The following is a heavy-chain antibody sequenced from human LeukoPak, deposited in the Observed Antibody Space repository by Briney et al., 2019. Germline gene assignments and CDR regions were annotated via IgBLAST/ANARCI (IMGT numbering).Heavy chain of an antibody. CDR1: GGTFSSYT. CDR3: ARSWNYDFWSGFDY. D-gene: IGHD3-3*01. J-gene: IGHJ4*02. CDR2: IIPILGIA. V-gene: IGHV1-69*02. Sequence: SVKVSCKASGGTFSSYTISWVRQAPGQGLEWMGRIIPILGIANYAQKFQGRVTITADKSTSTAYMELSSLRSEDTAVYYCARSWNYDFWSGFDYRGQGTLVTVSS.